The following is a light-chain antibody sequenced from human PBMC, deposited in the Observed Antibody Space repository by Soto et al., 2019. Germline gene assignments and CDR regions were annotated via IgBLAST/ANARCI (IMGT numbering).Light chain of an antibody. CDR1: QSVSSY. J-gene: IGKJ4*01. Sequence: EIVLTQSPATLSLSPGERATLSCRASQSVSSYLAWYQQKPGQAPRLLIYDASNRATGIPARFSGSGSGTDFTLTISSLEPEDVAVYCCQQRSNWPSFGGGTKVEIK. CDR2: DAS. CDR3: QQRSNWPS. V-gene: IGKV3-11*01.